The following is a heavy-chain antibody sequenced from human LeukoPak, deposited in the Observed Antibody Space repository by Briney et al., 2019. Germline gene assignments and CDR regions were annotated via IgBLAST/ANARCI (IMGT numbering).Heavy chain of an antibody. Sequence: GESLKISCKASGYSFTTNWLGWERQVPGKGLEWMGIIYPSDSQTRNNPSFQGQVTISADKSSSTAYLQWSSLKASDTAMYYCVRHKGYYDTSGYYYGDYWGQGTLVTVSS. J-gene: IGHJ4*02. V-gene: IGHV5-51*01. CDR3: VRHKGYYDTSGYYYGDY. D-gene: IGHD3-22*01. CDR2: IYPSDSQT. CDR1: GYSFTTNW.